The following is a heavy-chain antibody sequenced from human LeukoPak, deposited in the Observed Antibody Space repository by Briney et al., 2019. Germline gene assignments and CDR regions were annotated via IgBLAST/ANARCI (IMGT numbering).Heavy chain of an antibody. CDR2: IIPIFGTA. D-gene: IGHD5-12*01. J-gene: IGHJ4*02. CDR3: ASVDTVATIDY. V-gene: IGHV1-69*13. CDR1: GGTFSSYA. Sequence: SVKVSCKASGGTFSSYAVSWVRQAPGQGLEWMGGIIPIFGTANYAQKFQGRVTITADESTSTAYMELSSLRSEDTAVYYCASVDTVATIDYWGQGTLVTVSS.